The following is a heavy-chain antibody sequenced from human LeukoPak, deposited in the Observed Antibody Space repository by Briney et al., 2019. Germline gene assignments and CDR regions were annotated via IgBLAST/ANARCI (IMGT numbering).Heavy chain of an antibody. Sequence: SETLSLTCTVSGGSVSSNSFYWTWIRQPPGKGLEWIGYIYYSGNSNYNPSLKSRVTISVDTSKNQFSLKLSSVTAADTAVYYCAVCAREATTRRYSFDYWGQGTLATVSS. D-gene: IGHD5-24*01. V-gene: IGHV4-61*01. CDR3: AVCAREATTRRYSFDY. CDR2: IYYSGNS. J-gene: IGHJ4*02. CDR1: GGSVSSNSFY.